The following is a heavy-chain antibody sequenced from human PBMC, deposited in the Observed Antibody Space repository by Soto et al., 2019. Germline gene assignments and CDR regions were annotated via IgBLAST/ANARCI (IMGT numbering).Heavy chain of an antibody. CDR1: GFTFRSFT. J-gene: IGHJ5*02. Sequence: GGSLRLSCAASGFTFRSFTMNWVRQAPGKGLEWVSTISSNSADIYYTDALRGRFTISRDNAKNSLHLQMNSLRAEDTAVYYCTRDASRDSSARGWFDPWGPGTLVTVSS. CDR3: TRDASRDSSARGWFDP. V-gene: IGHV3-21*01. D-gene: IGHD6-13*01. CDR2: ISSNSADI.